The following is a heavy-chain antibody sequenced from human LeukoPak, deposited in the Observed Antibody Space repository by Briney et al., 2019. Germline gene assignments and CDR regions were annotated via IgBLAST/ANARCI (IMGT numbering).Heavy chain of an antibody. CDR1: GFTFSSYE. V-gene: IGHV3-48*03. Sequence: GGSLRLSCAASGFTFSSYEMNWVRQAPGKGPEWVSYISSSGSTIYYADSVKGRFTISRDNAKNSLYLQMNSLRAEDTAVYYCARDLISGYCSGGSCYWGQGTLVTVSS. CDR3: ARDLISGYCSGGSCY. CDR2: ISSSGSTI. D-gene: IGHD2-15*01. J-gene: IGHJ4*02.